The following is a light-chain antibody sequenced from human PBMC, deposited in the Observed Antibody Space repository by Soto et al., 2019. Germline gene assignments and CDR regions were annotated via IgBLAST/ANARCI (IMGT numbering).Light chain of an antibody. Sequence: EIVLSQSPGTLSLSPGERATLSCRASQSVSTNYLAWYQRKPGQAPRLLIYGASNRATGIPARFSGSGSGTDFTLTVTRLEPEDFVVYYCQQYGSSPPTFGQGTKVEIK. CDR1: QSVSTNY. J-gene: IGKJ1*01. CDR3: QQYGSSPPT. CDR2: GAS. V-gene: IGKV3-20*01.